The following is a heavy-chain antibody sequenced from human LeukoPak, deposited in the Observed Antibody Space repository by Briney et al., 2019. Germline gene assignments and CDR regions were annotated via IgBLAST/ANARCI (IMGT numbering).Heavy chain of an antibody. J-gene: IGHJ6*02. V-gene: IGHV3-49*04. Sequence: GGSLRLSCTASGFTFGDHAMSWVRQAPGKGLEWVGFIRSKTYRGTTEYAASVKGRFTISRDDSKSMAYLQMNSLEAEDTGVYYCSRGPIQLWFHHGMDVWGQGTTVTVSS. CDR1: GFTFGDHA. D-gene: IGHD5-18*01. CDR3: SRGPIQLWFHHGMDV. CDR2: IRSKTYRGTT.